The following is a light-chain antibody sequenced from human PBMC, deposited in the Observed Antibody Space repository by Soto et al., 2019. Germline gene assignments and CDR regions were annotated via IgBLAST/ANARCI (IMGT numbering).Light chain of an antibody. CDR3: QETNYYV. CDR2: DAS. CDR1: RIINEW. J-gene: IGKJ2*01. V-gene: IGKV1-5*01. Sequence: DIQLTQSPSTLSASVGDRVTITCRASRIINEWSAWYQKKPGKAPKLLIYDASNLESGVPSRFSGSGSGTEFTLTINSLQPDDLATYYCQETNYYVFGQGTQLEIK.